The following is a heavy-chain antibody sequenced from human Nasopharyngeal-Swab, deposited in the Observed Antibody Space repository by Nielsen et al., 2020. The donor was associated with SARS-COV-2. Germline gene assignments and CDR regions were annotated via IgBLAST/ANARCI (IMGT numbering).Heavy chain of an antibody. V-gene: IGHV4-59*01. D-gene: IGHD3-9*01. CDR2: IYYIGVT. Sequence: SEILSLTFTGSGCSIISFYWSWIRQPPGKGLKWIGYIYYIGVTNYNPSIKSRVTISVDTSKNQFYLKLSSVTAADTAVYYCARPTYDILTGYGWFDPWGQGTLVTVSS. J-gene: IGHJ5*02. CDR1: GCSIISFY. CDR3: ARPTYDILTGYGWFDP.